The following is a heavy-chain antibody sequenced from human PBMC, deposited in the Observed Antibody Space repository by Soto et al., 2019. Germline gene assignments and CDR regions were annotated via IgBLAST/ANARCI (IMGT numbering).Heavy chain of an antibody. CDR3: ASIAAAGTWFDP. CDR1: GFTFSSYA. D-gene: IGHD6-13*01. J-gene: IGHJ5*02. V-gene: IGHV3-30-3*01. CDR2: ISYDGSNK. Sequence: GGSLRLSCAASGFTFSSYAMHWVRQAPGKGLEWVAVISYDGSNKYYADSVKGRFTISRDNSKNTLYLQMNSLRAEDTAVYYCASIAAAGTWFDPWGQGTLVTVSS.